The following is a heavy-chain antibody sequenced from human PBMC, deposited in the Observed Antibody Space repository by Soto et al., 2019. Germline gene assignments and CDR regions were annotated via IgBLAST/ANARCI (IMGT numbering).Heavy chain of an antibody. CDR3: ASGDLTVTLAEFFQH. J-gene: IGHJ1*01. CDR1: GGSISNSNYY. Sequence: SGTLSLTCTVSGGSISNSNYYWGWIRQPPGKGLEWIGTIYYSGSTYYKESLKSRVSISVDTSKNHFSLTLSSVTAADTAVYYCASGDLTVTLAEFFQHWDQGTLVTVSS. D-gene: IGHD4-17*01. CDR2: IYYSGST. V-gene: IGHV4-39*02.